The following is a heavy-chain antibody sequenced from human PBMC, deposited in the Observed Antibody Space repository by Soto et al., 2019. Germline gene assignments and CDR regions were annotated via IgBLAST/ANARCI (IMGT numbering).Heavy chain of an antibody. CDR1: GGSISSGDYY. V-gene: IGHV4-30-4*01. CDR3: AREYGDPYYFDY. CDR2: IYYSGST. J-gene: IGHJ4*02. Sequence: PSETLSLTCTVSGGSISSGDYYWSWIRQPPGKGLEWIGYIYYSGSTYYNPSLKSRVTISVDTSKNQFSLKLSSVTAADTAVYYCAREYGDPYYFDYWGQGTLVTVSS. D-gene: IGHD4-17*01.